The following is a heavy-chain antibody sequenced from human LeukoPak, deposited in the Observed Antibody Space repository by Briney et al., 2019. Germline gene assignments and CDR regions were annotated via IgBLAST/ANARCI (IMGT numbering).Heavy chain of an antibody. Sequence: ASVTVSFKASGYTFTSSGISWVRQGPGQGLEWMGWISAYNGNTKYAQKHQGRVTMTTDTSTSTAYMELRSLRSDDTAVYYCARDQVGSSWYYFYGMDVWGQGTTVTVSS. V-gene: IGHV1-18*01. CDR1: GYTFTSSG. CDR3: ARDQVGSSWYYFYGMDV. J-gene: IGHJ6*02. CDR2: ISAYNGNT. D-gene: IGHD6-13*01.